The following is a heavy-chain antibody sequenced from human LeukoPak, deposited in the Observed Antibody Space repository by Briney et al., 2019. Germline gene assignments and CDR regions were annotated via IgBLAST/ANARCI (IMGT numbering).Heavy chain of an antibody. CDR1: GFAFSDYD. J-gene: IGHJ4*02. CDR2: IGTAGDT. Sequence: PGGSLRLSCAASGFAFSDYDMHWVRQATGKGLEWVSAIGTAGDTYYTGSVKGRFTISRENAKNSLYLQMNSLRAGETAVYYCARVAKEGGGGVYYFGYWGQGTLVSVSS. V-gene: IGHV3-13*01. CDR3: ARVAKEGGGGVYYFGY. D-gene: IGHD6-13*01.